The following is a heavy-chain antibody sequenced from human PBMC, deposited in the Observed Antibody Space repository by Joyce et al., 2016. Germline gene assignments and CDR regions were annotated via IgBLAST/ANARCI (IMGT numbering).Heavy chain of an antibody. V-gene: IGHV3-21*01. J-gene: IGHJ6*03. D-gene: IGHD4-17*01. CDR1: GFIFSSYT. CDR3: AREGPYGDYGDDDLYHYYIDV. Sequence: EVHLVESGGGLVKPGGSLRLSCAASGFIFSSYTMNWVRQSPGKGLEWVSSVGRGNNFIYYADSVKGRFTISRDDASKSLYLQMDSLRAEDTAVYYCAREGPYGDYGDDDLYHYYIDVWGKGTPVTVSS. CDR2: VGRGNNFI.